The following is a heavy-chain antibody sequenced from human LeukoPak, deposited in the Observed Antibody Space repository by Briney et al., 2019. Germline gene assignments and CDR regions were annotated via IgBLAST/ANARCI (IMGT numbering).Heavy chain of an antibody. V-gene: IGHV3-74*01. D-gene: IGHD6-19*01. CDR1: GFTLISYW. J-gene: IGHJ4*02. CDR2: INGDGSST. CDR3: ARGSTSGWPDYFDY. Sequence: QTGGSLRLSCAASGFTLISYWMHWVRQAPGKGLVWVSRINGDGSSTPYANSVKGRFTISRDNAKNTLYLQMHSLRADDTAVYYYARGSTSGWPDYFDYWGQGSVVTVSS.